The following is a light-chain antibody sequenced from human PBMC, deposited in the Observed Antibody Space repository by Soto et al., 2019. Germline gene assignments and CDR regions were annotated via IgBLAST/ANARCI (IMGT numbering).Light chain of an antibody. J-gene: IGKJ1*01. V-gene: IGKV1-5*01. Sequence: NQMSHSPSTLSASVGDRLTITCRASQSISRWLAWYQQKPGKAPKLLIYDASNLESVVPSRFSGSASATEFTLTISSLQHDDFATYYCQQYNSYSTFGQGTKVDI. CDR2: DAS. CDR1: QSISRW. CDR3: QQYNSYST.